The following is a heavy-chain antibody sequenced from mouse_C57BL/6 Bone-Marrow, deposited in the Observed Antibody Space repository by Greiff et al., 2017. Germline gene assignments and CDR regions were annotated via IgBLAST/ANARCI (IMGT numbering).Heavy chain of an antibody. D-gene: IGHD4-1*01. J-gene: IGHJ3*01. Sequence: VKLVESGAELARPGASVKLSCKASGYTFTSYGISWVKQRPGQGLEWIGEIYPRSGNTYYNEKFKGKATLTADKSSSTAYMELRSLTSEDAAVYVCARTGTFAYWGQGTLVTVSA. CDR2: IYPRSGNT. CDR1: GYTFTSYG. CDR3: ARTGTFAY. V-gene: IGHV1-81*01.